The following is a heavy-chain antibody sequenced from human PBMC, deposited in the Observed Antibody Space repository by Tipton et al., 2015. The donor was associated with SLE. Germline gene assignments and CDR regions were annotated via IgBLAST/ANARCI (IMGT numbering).Heavy chain of an antibody. CDR3: AKDEGYSNSRRFDP. Sequence: SLRLSCAASGFTFSSYGMHWVRQAPGKGLEWVAFIRFDGSNEYYADSVKGRFTISRDNSKNTLYLQMNSLRTEDTAVYYCAKDEGYSNSRRFDPWGQGTLVTVSS. CDR1: GFTFSSYG. D-gene: IGHD6-13*01. J-gene: IGHJ5*02. V-gene: IGHV3-30*02. CDR2: IRFDGSNE.